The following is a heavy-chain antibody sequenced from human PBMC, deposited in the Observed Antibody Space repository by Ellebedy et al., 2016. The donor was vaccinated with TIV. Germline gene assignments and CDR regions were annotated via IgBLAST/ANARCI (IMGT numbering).Heavy chain of an antibody. D-gene: IGHD5-24*01. CDR3: ARGDGPWLQLTGWYFDL. CDR1: GYSFTSYW. J-gene: IGHJ2*01. CDR2: IYPRDSDT. Sequence: PGGSLRLSCKGSGYSFTSYWIGWVRQMPGKGLECMGIIYPRDSDTRYSPSFQGQFTISADKSISTAYLQWTSLKASDTAIHYCARGDGPWLQLTGWYFDLWGRGTLVSVSA. V-gene: IGHV5-51*01.